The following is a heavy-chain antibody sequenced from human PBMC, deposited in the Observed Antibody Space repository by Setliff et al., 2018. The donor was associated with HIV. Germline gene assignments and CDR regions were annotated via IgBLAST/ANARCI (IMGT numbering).Heavy chain of an antibody. CDR1: GGTFSNYA. CDR3: AEGPNFEDAFDI. J-gene: IGHJ3*02. D-gene: IGHD2-8*01. CDR2: LIPIVDIT. Sequence: SVKVSCKASGGTFSNYAFSWVRQAPGQGLEWMGGLIPIVDITKSTQKFRDRVTFTADESTKTAQMELSGLTFEDTAVYYCAEGPNFEDAFDIWGQGAVVTVSS. V-gene: IGHV1-69*10.